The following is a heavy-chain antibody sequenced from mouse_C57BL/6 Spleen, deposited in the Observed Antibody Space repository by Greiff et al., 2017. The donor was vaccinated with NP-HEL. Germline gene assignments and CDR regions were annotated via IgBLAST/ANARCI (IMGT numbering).Heavy chain of an antibody. CDR2: IDPSDSYP. J-gene: IGHJ1*03. CDR3: ARRIYYGSSWYFDV. CDR1: GYTFNSYW. D-gene: IGHD1-1*01. V-gene: IGHV1-69*01. Sequence: QVQLQQPGAELVMPGASVKLSCKASGYTFNSYWMHWVKQRPGQGLEWIGEIDPSDSYPNYNQKFKGKSTLTVDKSSSTAYMQLSSLTSEDSAVYYCARRIYYGSSWYFDVWGTGTTVTVSS.